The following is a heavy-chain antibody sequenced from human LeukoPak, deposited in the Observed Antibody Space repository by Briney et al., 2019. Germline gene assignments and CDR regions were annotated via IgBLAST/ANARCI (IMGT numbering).Heavy chain of an antibody. V-gene: IGHV3-7*04. CDR3: VRGDWYFGA. D-gene: IGHD2-21*01. CDR2: INRDGTEK. Sequence: GGSLRLSCATSGFNFSDSRMTWVRQAPGKGLQWVANINRDGTEKHFLDSVEGRFIISRDNAKKSLYLQMSSLRPQDTAVYFCVRGDWYFGAWGQGTLVTVSS. CDR1: GFNFSDSR. J-gene: IGHJ5*02.